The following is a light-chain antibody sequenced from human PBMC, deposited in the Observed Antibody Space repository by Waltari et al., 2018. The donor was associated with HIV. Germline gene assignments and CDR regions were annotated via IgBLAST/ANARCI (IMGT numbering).Light chain of an antibody. Sequence: QSVLTQPPSVSGAPGQRVTISCTGSSSNIGAGYDVHWYQQLPGTAPKLLIYANIKRPSGVPDRFSGSKSCSSASLAITGLQAEDEAHYYCQSFDSSLTTSGVIFGGGTKLTVL. V-gene: IGLV1-40*01. CDR3: QSFDSSLTTSGVI. CDR2: ANI. J-gene: IGLJ2*01. CDR1: SSNIGAGYD.